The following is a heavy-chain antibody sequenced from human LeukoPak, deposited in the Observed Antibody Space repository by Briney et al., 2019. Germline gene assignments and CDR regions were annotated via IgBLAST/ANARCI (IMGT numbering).Heavy chain of an antibody. J-gene: IGHJ4*02. CDR2: ITPTDGA. V-gene: IGHV1-2*02. CDR1: GYSFTAYA. CDR3: AGDRYGDGFAHFDY. D-gene: IGHD5-24*01. Sequence: ASVKVSCKSSGYSFTAYAMHWVRQAPGQGLEWVGWITPTDGADYAQKFQGRVTMTSDTSMSTVYMDLNRLTSDDTAVYFCAGDRYGDGFAHFDYWGQGTLVTVSS.